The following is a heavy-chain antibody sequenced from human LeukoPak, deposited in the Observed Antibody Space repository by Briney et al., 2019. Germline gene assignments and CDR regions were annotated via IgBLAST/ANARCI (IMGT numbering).Heavy chain of an antibody. D-gene: IGHD3-22*01. CDR1: GFTFSSYW. CDR2: IKQDGSEK. CDR3: ARDHDDSSGYYPYYYYMDV. Sequence: AGGSLRLSCAASGFTFSSYWMSWVRQAPGKGLEWVANIKQDGSEKYYVDSVKGRFTISRDNAKNLLYLQMNSLRAEDTAVYYCARDHDDSSGYYPYYYYMDVWGKGTTVTVSS. V-gene: IGHV3-7*01. J-gene: IGHJ6*03.